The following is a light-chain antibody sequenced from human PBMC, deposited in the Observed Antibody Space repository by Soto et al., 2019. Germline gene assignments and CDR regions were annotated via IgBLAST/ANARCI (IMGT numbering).Light chain of an antibody. CDR2: EVV. Sequence: QSVLTQPASVSGSPGHSITISCTGTNSDVGGYGYVSWYQQHPGKAPKFLIYEVVNRPSGVSNRFSGSKSGNTASLTISGLQADDEADYYCSSYTSRSNWVFGGGTKLTV. CDR1: NSDVGGYGY. J-gene: IGLJ3*02. CDR3: SSYTSRSNWV. V-gene: IGLV2-14*01.